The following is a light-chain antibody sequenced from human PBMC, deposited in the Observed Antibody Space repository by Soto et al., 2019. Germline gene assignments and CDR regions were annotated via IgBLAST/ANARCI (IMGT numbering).Light chain of an antibody. J-gene: IGKJ1*01. Sequence: DIVMTQSPDSLAVSLGERATINCKSSQSVLYISSNNNYLAWYQQKPGQPPKLLIYWASTRESGVPDRFSGSGSGTDFPRTISGLQAEDVAVYYCHQYYSTPWTFGQGTKVEIK. CDR1: QSVLYISSNNNY. CDR3: HQYYSTPWT. V-gene: IGKV4-1*01. CDR2: WAS.